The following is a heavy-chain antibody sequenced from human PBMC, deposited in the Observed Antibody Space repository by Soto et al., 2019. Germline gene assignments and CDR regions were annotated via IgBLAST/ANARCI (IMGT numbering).Heavy chain of an antibody. CDR2: ISYDGRDK. CDR3: ARDRRKSFNNWLDP. V-gene: IGHV3-30*04. CDR1: GFTFNTYA. J-gene: IGHJ5*02. Sequence: QVQLVESGGGVVQPGRSLRLSCVASGFTFNTYALHWVRRAPGKGLEWVAIISYDGRDKYYADSVKGRFTISRDDSKRTLYLQMNSLRAEDTAVYYCARDRRKSFNNWLDPWGQGTLVTVSS. D-gene: IGHD1-26*01.